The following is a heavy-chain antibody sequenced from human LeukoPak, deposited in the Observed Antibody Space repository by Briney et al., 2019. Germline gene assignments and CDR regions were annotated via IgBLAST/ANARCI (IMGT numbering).Heavy chain of an antibody. Sequence: KPGESLKISCKGSGYSFASYWIGWVRQMPGKGLEWMGSIYPGDSDARYSSSFQGQVTVSADKSINTAYLQWSRLEASDTAMYYCARGVVVGNLDYWGQGTLVTVSS. J-gene: IGHJ4*02. CDR1: GYSFASYW. D-gene: IGHD2-2*01. CDR2: IYPGDSDA. CDR3: ARGVVVGNLDY. V-gene: IGHV5-51*01.